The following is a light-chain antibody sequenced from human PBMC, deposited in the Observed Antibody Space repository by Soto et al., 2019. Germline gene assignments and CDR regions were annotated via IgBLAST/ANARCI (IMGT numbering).Light chain of an antibody. J-gene: IGLJ1*01. V-gene: IGLV2-14*03. CDR3: SSYTSSSTYV. CDR1: SSDVGDYNY. CDR2: DVI. Sequence: QSVLTQPASVSGSPGQSITISCTGTSSDVGDYNYVSCYQQHPGKAPKLMIYDVINRPSGVFNRFSGSKFGNTASLTIFGLQSEDEADYYCSSYTSSSTYVFGTGTKVTVL.